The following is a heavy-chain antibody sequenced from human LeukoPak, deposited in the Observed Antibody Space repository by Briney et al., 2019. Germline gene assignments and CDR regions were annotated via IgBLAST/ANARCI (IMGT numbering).Heavy chain of an antibody. CDR3: ARDAPVRYSGSYFDY. J-gene: IGHJ4*02. V-gene: IGHV4-59*01. D-gene: IGHD1-26*01. CDR1: GGSISSYY. Sequence: SETLSLTRTVSGGSISSYYWSWIRQPPGKGLEWIGYIYYSGSTNYNPSLKSRVTISVDTSKNQFSLKPSSVTAADTAVYYCARDAPVRYSGSYFDYWGQGTLVTVSS. CDR2: IYYSGST.